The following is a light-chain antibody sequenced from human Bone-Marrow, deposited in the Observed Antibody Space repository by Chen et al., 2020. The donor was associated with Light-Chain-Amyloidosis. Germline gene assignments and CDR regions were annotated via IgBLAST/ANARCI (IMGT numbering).Light chain of an antibody. V-gene: IGLV3-21*02. CDR3: QVWDRSSDRPV. Sequence: SYVLTQPSSVSVAPGQTATLACGGNNIGSTRVHWYQQTPGQAPLLVVYDDSDQPSGIPERLSGSNSGNTATLTISRVEAGDEADYYCQVWDRSSDRPVFGGGTKLTVL. CDR1: NIGSTR. J-gene: IGLJ3*02. CDR2: DDS.